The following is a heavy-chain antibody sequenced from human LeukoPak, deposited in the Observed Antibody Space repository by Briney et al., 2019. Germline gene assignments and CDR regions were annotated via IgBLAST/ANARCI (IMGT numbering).Heavy chain of an antibody. CDR2: ISSSGSTI. CDR3: ARAGDDFWSGYYLDY. J-gene: IGHJ4*02. CDR1: GFTFSDYY. Sequence: GGSLRLSCAASGFTFSDYYISWIRQAPGKGLEWVSYISSSGSTIYYADSVKGRFTISRDNAKNSLYLQMNSLRAEDTAVYYCARAGDDFWSGYYLDYWGQGTLVTVSS. V-gene: IGHV3-11*01. D-gene: IGHD3-3*01.